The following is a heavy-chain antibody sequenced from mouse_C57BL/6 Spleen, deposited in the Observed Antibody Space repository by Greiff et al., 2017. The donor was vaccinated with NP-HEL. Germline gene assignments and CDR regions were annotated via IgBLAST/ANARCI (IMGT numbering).Heavy chain of an antibody. CDR2: IYPGDGDT. J-gene: IGHJ4*01. Sequence: VMLVESGAELVKPGASVKISCKASGYAFSSYWMNWVKQRPGKGLEWIGQIYPGDGDTNYNGKFKGKATLTADKSSSTAYMQLSSLTSEDSAVYFCARSGGNYVAMDYWGQGTSVTVSS. CDR1: GYAFSSYW. CDR3: ARSGGNYVAMDY. V-gene: IGHV1-80*01. D-gene: IGHD2-1*01.